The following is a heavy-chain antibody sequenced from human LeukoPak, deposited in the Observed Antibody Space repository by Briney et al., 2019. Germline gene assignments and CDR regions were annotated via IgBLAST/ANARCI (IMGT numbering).Heavy chain of an antibody. CDR2: IYYSGST. J-gene: IGHJ4*02. Sequence: SETLSLTCTVSGSSISSYYWSWIRQPPGKGLEWLGYIYYSGSTNYNPSLKSRVTISIDTSKNQFSLKLSSVTAADTAVYYCARDRHEFDYWGQGTLVTVSS. V-gene: IGHV4-59*01. CDR3: ARDRHEFDY. CDR1: GSSISSYY.